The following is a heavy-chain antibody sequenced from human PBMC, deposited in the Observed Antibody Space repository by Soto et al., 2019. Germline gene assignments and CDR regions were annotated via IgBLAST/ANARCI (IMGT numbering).Heavy chain of an antibody. Sequence: SETLSLTCTVSGGSISSSSYYWGWIRQPPGKGLEWIGSIYYSGSTYYNPSLKSRVTISVDTSKNQFSLKLSSVTAADTAVYYCARQDNGIQRTDFDYWGQGTLFTVSS. D-gene: IGHD1-26*01. CDR1: GGSISSSSYY. J-gene: IGHJ4*02. CDR3: ARQDNGIQRTDFDY. CDR2: IYYSGST. V-gene: IGHV4-39*01.